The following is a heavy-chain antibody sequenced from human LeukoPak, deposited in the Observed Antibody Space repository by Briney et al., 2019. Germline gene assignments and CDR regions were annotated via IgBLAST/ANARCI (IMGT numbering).Heavy chain of an antibody. J-gene: IGHJ6*04. Sequence: PSETLSLTCAVYGVSFSGYYWSWIRQPPGKGLEWIGEINHSGSTNYNPSLKSRVTISVDTSKNQFSLKLSSVTAADTAVYYCARGRSSGWSNYYYYYGMDVWGKGTTVTVSS. V-gene: IGHV4-34*01. D-gene: IGHD6-19*01. CDR1: GVSFSGYY. CDR2: INHSGST. CDR3: ARGRSSGWSNYYYYYGMDV.